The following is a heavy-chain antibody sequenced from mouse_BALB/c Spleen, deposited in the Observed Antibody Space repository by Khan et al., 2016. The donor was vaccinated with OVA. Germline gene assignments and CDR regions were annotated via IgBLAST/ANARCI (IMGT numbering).Heavy chain of an antibody. J-gene: IGHJ4*01. Sequence: QVQLKESGPGLVAPSQSLSITCTVSGFSLTSYDISWIRQPPGKGLEWLGVIWTGGGTNYNSAFMSRLSISKDNSKSQVFLKMNSLQTDGTAIYFCVRDRRGGAMDYWGQGTSVTVSS. CDR2: IWTGGGT. V-gene: IGHV2-9-2*01. CDR1: GFSLTSYD. CDR3: VRDRRGGAMDY.